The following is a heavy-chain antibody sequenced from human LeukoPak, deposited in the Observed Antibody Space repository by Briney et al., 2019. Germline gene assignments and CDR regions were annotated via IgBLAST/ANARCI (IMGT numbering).Heavy chain of an antibody. D-gene: IGHD1-26*01. V-gene: IGHV3-21*01. CDR2: ISRNSRHV. CDR1: GFTFRDYS. J-gene: IGHJ1*01. Sequence: GGSLRLSCAASGFTFRDYSMNWVRQAPGKGLEWVSPISRNSRHVYYGGSVWGRFTISRDDARNFLFLEMNSLRADDMAVYYCVRDFMGMGGTTAYLHYWGQGTLVTVSS. CDR3: VRDFMGMGGTTAYLHY.